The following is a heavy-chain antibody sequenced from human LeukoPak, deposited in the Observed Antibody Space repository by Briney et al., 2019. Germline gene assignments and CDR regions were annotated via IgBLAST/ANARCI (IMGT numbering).Heavy chain of an antibody. Sequence: GASVKVSCKASGYTFTGYYMHWVRQAPGQGLEWMGWISAYNGNTNYAQKLQGRVTMTTDTSTSTAYMELRSLRSDDTAVYYCARDRAAAVAGTNFDYWGQGTLVTVSS. CDR1: GYTFTGYY. V-gene: IGHV1-18*04. CDR3: ARDRAAAVAGTNFDY. J-gene: IGHJ4*02. CDR2: ISAYNGNT. D-gene: IGHD6-19*01.